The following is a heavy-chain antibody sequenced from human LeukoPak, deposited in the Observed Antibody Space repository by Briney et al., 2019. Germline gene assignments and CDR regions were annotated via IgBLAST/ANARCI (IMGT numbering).Heavy chain of an antibody. V-gene: IGHV4-39*07. CDR1: GGSISSSSYY. J-gene: IGHJ4*02. CDR2: IYYSGST. D-gene: IGHD3-22*01. CDR3: ARGGYYDSSGYYGGFDY. Sequence: PETLSLTCTVSGGSISSSSYYWGWIRQPPGKGLEWIGSIYYSGSTYYNPSLKSRVTISVDTSKNQFSLKLSSVTAADTAVYYCARGGYYDSSGYYGGFDYWGQGTLVTVSS.